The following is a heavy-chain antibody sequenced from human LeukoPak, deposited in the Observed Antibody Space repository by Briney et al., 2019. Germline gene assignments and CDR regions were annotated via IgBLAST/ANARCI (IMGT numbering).Heavy chain of an antibody. J-gene: IGHJ4*02. D-gene: IGHD6-19*01. CDR2: INSDGSST. CDR1: GFTFSSYW. V-gene: IGHV3-74*01. CDR3: ARALRIAVAGASDFDY. Sequence: GGSLRLSCAASGFTFSSYWMHWVRQAPGKGLVWVSRINSDGSSTSYADSVKGRFTISRDNAKNTLYLQMNSLGAEDTAVYYCARALRIAVAGASDFDYWGQGTLVTVSS.